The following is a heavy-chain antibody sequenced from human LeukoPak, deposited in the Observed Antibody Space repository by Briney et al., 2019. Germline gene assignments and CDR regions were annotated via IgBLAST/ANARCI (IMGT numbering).Heavy chain of an antibody. V-gene: IGHV3-23*01. CDR2: ISDSGGST. D-gene: IGHD2-2*01. J-gene: IGHJ4*02. CDR3: ASQDIVVVPAAMGQTGYFDY. CDR1: GFTFSSYA. Sequence: GGSLRLSCAASGFTFSSYAMSWVRPAPGKGLEWVSAISDSGGSTYYAAPVKGRFTISKDNYKNTLYLQMNSLRAEDTAVYYCASQDIVVVPAAMGQTGYFDYWGQGTLVTVSS.